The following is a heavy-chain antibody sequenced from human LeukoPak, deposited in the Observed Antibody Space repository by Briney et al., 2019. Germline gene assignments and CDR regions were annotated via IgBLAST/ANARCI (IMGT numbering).Heavy chain of an antibody. CDR3: ARDSFPTYYDFWSGPGPYYYMDV. J-gene: IGHJ6*03. CDR1: GFTFSSYA. Sequence: TGGSLRLSCAASGFTFSSYAMHWVRQAPGKGLEWVAVISYDGSNKYYADSVKGRFTISRDNSKNTLYLQMNSLRAEDTAVYYCARDSFPTYYDFWSGPGPYYYMDVWGKGTTVTVSS. CDR2: ISYDGSNK. D-gene: IGHD3-3*01. V-gene: IGHV3-30-3*01.